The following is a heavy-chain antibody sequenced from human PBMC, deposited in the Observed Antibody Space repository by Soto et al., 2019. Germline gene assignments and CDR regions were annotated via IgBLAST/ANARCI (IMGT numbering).Heavy chain of an antibody. CDR3: AGIVTAGSPYYGMNV. CDR1: GFTFRSHD. CDR2: IGTAGDT. V-gene: IGHV3-13*04. Sequence: AGSLRLPCASSGFTFRSHDMHWVRQVTGKGLEWVSTIGTAGDTYYSGSVKGRFTISRENAKNSLYLQINSLRAGDTAVYYCAGIVTAGSPYYGMNVWGQVITVT. D-gene: IGHD6-13*01. J-gene: IGHJ6*02.